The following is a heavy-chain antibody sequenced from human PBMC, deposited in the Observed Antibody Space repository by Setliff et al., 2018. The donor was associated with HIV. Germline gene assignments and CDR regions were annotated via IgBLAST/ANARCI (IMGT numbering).Heavy chain of an antibody. CDR3: ARGGRARRANHNFWGGSSWFDP. CDR2: FYSGGIT. V-gene: IGHV4-4*07. CDR1: GASISSFS. J-gene: IGHJ5*02. Sequence: PSETLSLTCTVSGASISSFSWSWIRQPAGKGLEWIGRFYSGGITSYNPSLKSRVTMSLDTSKNRFSLKLSSVTAADTAVYYCARGGRARRANHNFWGGSSWFDPWGQGILVTVSS. D-gene: IGHD3-3*01.